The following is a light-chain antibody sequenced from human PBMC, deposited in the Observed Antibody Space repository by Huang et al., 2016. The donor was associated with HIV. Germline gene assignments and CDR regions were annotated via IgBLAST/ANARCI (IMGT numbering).Light chain of an antibody. CDR3: QQYFSPHHT. Sequence: DIVMIQSPDSLAVSLGARAPINCKSSQSCLASANKNNQLAWYQQQQGQPPKLLIYWASTREAGVPDRFSGSGSVTDFTLTINSLQPEDVAGYYCQQYFSPHHTFGQGTKLEIK. CDR1: QSCLASANKNNQ. V-gene: IGKV4-1*01. J-gene: IGKJ2*01. CDR2: WAS.